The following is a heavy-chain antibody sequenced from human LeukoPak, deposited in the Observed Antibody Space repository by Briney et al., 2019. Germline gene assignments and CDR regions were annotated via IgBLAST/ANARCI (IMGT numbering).Heavy chain of an antibody. V-gene: IGHV4-34*01. Sequence: SETLSPTCAVYGGSFSGYYWSWIRQPPGKGLEWIGEINHSGSTNYNPSLKSRVTISVDTSKNQFSLKLSSVTAADTAVYYCARGGTPEYSSSWYRSLGAFDIWGQGTMVTVSS. CDR1: GGSFSGYY. J-gene: IGHJ3*02. CDR2: INHSGST. D-gene: IGHD6-13*01. CDR3: ARGGTPEYSSSWYRSLGAFDI.